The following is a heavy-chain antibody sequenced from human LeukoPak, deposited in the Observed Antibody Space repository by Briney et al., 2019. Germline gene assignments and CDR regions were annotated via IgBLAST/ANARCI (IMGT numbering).Heavy chain of an antibody. V-gene: IGHV3-30*02. Sequence: GGSVRLSCAASGFTFSRYGMHWVRQAPGKGLEWVAFIRYDGNEKYYGDSVKGRFTISRDNSKNTMYVQMNSLRDEDTAVYYCAKDVVGQQWLENYWGQGTLVTVSS. CDR2: IRYDGNEK. CDR3: AKDVVGQQWLENY. D-gene: IGHD6-19*01. J-gene: IGHJ4*02. CDR1: GFTFSRYG.